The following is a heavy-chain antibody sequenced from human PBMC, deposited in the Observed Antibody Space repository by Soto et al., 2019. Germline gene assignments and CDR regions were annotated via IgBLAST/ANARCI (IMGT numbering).Heavy chain of an antibody. Sequence: QVQLVQSGAEEKKPGASVKVSCKASGYTFTAYAMHWVRQAPGQRLEWMGWVNAGNGNTKYSQKFQGRVTITRDTSASTAYMELSSLRSEDTAVYYCARAVAVPADFDYWGQGTLVTVSS. CDR1: GYTFTAYA. D-gene: IGHD6-19*01. CDR3: ARAVAVPADFDY. CDR2: VNAGNGNT. V-gene: IGHV1-3*05. J-gene: IGHJ4*02.